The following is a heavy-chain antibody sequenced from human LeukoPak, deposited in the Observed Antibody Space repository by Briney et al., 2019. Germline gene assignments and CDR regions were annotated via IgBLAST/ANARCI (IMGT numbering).Heavy chain of an antibody. V-gene: IGHV3-7*01. Sequence: GGSLRLSCAASGFTFSSYAMSWVRQAPGKGLEWVANIKQDGSEKYYVDSVKGRFTISRDNAKNSLYLQMNSLRAEDTAVYYCARDRFGGDYLGYYYGMDVWGQGTTVTVSS. D-gene: IGHD4-17*01. CDR1: GFTFSSYA. J-gene: IGHJ6*02. CDR2: IKQDGSEK. CDR3: ARDRFGGDYLGYYYGMDV.